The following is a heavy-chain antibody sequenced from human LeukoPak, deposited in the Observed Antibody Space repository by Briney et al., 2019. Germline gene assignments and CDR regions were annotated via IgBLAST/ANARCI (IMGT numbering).Heavy chain of an antibody. Sequence: ASVKVSCKASGYTFTGYYMHWVRQAPGQGLEWMGWINPNSGGTNYAQKFQGRVTMTRDTSISTAYMELSRLRSDDTAVYYCARHRIAVAGLLKPNWFDPWGQGTLVTVSS. D-gene: IGHD6-19*01. CDR2: INPNSGGT. J-gene: IGHJ5*02. CDR1: GYTFTGYY. CDR3: ARHRIAVAGLLKPNWFDP. V-gene: IGHV1-2*02.